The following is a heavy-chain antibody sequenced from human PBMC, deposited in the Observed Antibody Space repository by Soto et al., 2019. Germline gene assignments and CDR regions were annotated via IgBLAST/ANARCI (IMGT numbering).Heavy chain of an antibody. Sequence: ESGGGLIQPGGSLRLSCAASGFTVRSKYMSWVRQAPGKGLEWVSIIYSGGSTYYADSVKGRFTISRDNSKNTLYLQMNSLRAEDTAVYYCGRGYCNNTSCGGAIDYWGQGTLVTVSS. CDR3: GRGYCNNTSCGGAIDY. CDR2: IYSGGST. J-gene: IGHJ4*02. V-gene: IGHV3-53*01. D-gene: IGHD2-2*01. CDR1: GFTVRSKY.